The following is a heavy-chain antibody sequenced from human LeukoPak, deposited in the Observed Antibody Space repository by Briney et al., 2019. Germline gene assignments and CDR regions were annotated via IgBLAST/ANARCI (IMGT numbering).Heavy chain of an antibody. CDR1: GGSISSDY. Sequence: SETLSLTCTVSGGSISSDYWSWIRQPPGKGLEWIGYIYYSGRTYYNPSLKSRITISVDTSKNQFSLKLSSVTAADTAVYYCATAPSGSGTFLDYWGQGTLVTVSS. CDR2: IYYSGRT. V-gene: IGHV4-59*01. J-gene: IGHJ4*02. D-gene: IGHD3-10*01. CDR3: ATAPSGSGTFLDY.